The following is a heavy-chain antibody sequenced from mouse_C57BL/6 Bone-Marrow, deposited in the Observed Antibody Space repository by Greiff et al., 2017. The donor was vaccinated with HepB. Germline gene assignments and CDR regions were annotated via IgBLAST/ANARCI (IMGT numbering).Heavy chain of an antibody. J-gene: IGHJ2*01. CDR2: IDPENGDT. D-gene: IGHD1-1*01. CDR1: GFNIKDDY. V-gene: IGHV14-4*01. CDR3: TSYYGRPNFDY. Sequence: VQLQQSGAELVRPGASVKLSCTASGFNIKDDYMHWVKRRPEQGLEWIGWIDPENGDTEYASKFQGKATITADTSSNTAYLQLSSLTSEDTAVYYCTSYYGRPNFDYWGQGTTLTVSS.